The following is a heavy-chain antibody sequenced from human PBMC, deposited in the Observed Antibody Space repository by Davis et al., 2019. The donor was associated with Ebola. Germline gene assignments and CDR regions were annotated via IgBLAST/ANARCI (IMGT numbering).Heavy chain of an antibody. CDR1: GFSLSTSGLG. V-gene: IGHV2-5*02. CDR2: VYWDDDK. CDR3: AGQWLVFNGFDP. Sequence: SGPTLVKPTQTLTLTCTFSGFSLSTSGLGVGWIRQPPDKALEWLALVYWDDDKRYSPSLKSRLTITKDTSKNQVVLTMTNMDPVDTATYYCAGQWLVFNGFDPWGQGTLVTVSS. D-gene: IGHD6-19*01. J-gene: IGHJ5*02.